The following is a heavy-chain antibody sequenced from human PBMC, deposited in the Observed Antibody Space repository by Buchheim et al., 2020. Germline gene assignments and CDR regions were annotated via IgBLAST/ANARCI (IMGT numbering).Heavy chain of an antibody. CDR3: AKELEMTMTGVAPA. CDR1: GFTFSSYG. Sequence: QVQLVESGGGVVQPGRSLRLSCAASGFTFSSYGMHWVRQAPGKGLEWVAVISYDGSNKYYADSVKGRFTISRDNSKNTLYLQMNSLRAEDTAVYYCAKELEMTMTGVAPAWGQGTL. CDR2: ISYDGSNK. D-gene: IGHD3-22*01. J-gene: IGHJ4*02. V-gene: IGHV3-30*18.